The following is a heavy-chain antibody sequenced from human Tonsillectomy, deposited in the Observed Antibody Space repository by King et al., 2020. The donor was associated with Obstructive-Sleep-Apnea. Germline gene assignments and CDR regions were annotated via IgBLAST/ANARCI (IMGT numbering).Heavy chain of an antibody. Sequence: VQLVESGGGLIQPGASLRLSCVGSGFTFSSYAMTWVRQAPGKGLEWVSDISGSGGDTYYADCVKGRFTSSRDNSKNTLYLQMNSLRADDTAVYYCANRHFWGQGTLVTVSS. J-gene: IGHJ4*02. CDR1: GFTFSSYA. CDR3: ANRHF. V-gene: IGHV3-23*04. CDR2: ISGSGGDT.